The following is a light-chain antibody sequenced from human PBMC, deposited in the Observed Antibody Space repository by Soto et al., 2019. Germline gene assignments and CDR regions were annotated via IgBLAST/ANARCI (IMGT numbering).Light chain of an antibody. J-gene: IGLJ2*01. CDR3: SSYTSSSSLAI. V-gene: IGLV2-14*01. CDR1: SSDVGFYNH. Sequence: QSALTQPASVSGSPGQSITISCSGTSSDVGFYNHVSWYQQHPGEAPKLLIYEVTIRPSGVSNRFAGSKSGNTASLTVSGLQAEDEGDYYCSSYTSSSSLAIFGGGTKLTVL. CDR2: EVT.